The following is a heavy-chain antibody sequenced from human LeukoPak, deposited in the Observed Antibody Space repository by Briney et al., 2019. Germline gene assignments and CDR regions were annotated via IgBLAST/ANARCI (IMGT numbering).Heavy chain of an antibody. CDR2: ITSSSSYI. Sequence: GGSLRLSCAASGFTFSTYSMNWVRQAPGKGLEWVSSITSSSSYIYYADSVKGRFTISRDNAKNSLYLQMNSLRAEDTAVYYCASRRRAGLHRFIQYFQHWGQGTLVTVSS. CDR3: ASRRRAGLHRFIQYFQH. D-gene: IGHD4-11*01. V-gene: IGHV3-21*01. CDR1: GFTFSTYS. J-gene: IGHJ1*01.